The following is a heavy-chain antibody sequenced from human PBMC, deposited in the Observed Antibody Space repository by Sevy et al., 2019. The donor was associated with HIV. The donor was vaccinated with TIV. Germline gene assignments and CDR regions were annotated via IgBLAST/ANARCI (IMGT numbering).Heavy chain of an antibody. J-gene: IGHJ5*02. D-gene: IGHD5-18*01. CDR2: VDIDGSRT. CDR1: GFTFDSYW. CDR3: ARGTALRWYDP. Sequence: GGSLRLSCAASGFTFDSYWLHWVRQDPWKGLEWVSCVDIDGSRTGYADSVKGRFTISRDNAKNMLYLEMNSLRVEDTAEYYCARGTALRWYDPWGQGTQVTVSS. V-gene: IGHV3-74*01.